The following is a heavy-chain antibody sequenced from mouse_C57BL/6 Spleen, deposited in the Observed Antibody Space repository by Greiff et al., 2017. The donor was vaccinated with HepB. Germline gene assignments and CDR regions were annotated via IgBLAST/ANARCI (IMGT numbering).Heavy chain of an antibody. J-gene: IGHJ3*01. CDR1: GFTFSSYG. V-gene: IGHV5-6*01. CDR3: ARSYYDYDVAWFAY. CDR2: ISSGGSYT. D-gene: IGHD2-4*01. Sequence: EVQLKESGGDLVKPGGSLKLSCAASGFTFSSYGMSWVRQTPDKRLEWVATISSGGSYTYYPDSVKGRFTISRDNAKNTLYLQMSSLKSEDTAMYYCARSYYDYDVAWFAYWGQGTLVTVSA.